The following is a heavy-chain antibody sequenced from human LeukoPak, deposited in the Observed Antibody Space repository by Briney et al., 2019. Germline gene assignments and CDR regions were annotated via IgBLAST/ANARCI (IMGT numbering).Heavy chain of an antibody. J-gene: IGHJ4*02. CDR3: ARGGGYSSGWYRVAGIDY. V-gene: IGHV1-18*01. Sequence: ASVKVSCKASGYTFTSYGISWVRQAPGQGLECMGCISAYNGNTNYAQKLQGRVTMTTDTSTSTAYMELRSLRSDDTAVYYCARGGGYSSGWYRVAGIDYWGQGTLVTVSS. CDR2: ISAYNGNT. CDR1: GYTFTSYG. D-gene: IGHD6-19*01.